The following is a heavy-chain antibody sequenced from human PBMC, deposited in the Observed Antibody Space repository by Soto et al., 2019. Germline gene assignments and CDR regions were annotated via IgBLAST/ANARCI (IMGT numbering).Heavy chain of an antibody. Sequence: QLQLQESGPGLVKPSETLSLTCTVSGGSMSSSSYYWGWFRQPPGKGLEWIGSIYYSGSTYYNPSRKRRVTIAVDTSKNQFSLKLSSVTAADTAVYYCVANVDYWGQGTLVTVSS. CDR1: GGSMSSSSYY. J-gene: IGHJ4*02. CDR3: VANVDY. V-gene: IGHV4-39*01. CDR2: IYYSGST.